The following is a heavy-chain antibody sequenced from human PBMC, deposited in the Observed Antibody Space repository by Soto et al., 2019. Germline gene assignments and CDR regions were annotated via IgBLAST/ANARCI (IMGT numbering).Heavy chain of an antibody. CDR1: GGSISSSNW. D-gene: IGHD2-2*01. V-gene: IGHV4-4*02. CDR2: IYHSGST. J-gene: IGHJ4*02. CDR3: ARGYCSSTSCYRLDY. Sequence: PSETLSLTCAVSGGSISSSNWWSWVRQPPGKGLEWIGEIYHSGSTNYNPSLKSRVTISVDKSKNQFSLKPSSVTAADTAVYYCARGYCSSTSCYRLDYWGQGTLVTVSS.